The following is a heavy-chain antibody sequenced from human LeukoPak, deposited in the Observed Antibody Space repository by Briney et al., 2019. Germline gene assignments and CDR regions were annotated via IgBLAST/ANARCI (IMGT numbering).Heavy chain of an antibody. D-gene: IGHD3-22*01. Sequence: PGGSLRLSCAASGFTFSSYGMHWVRQAPGKGLEWVAFIRYDGSNKYYADSVKGRFTISRDNSKNTLYLQMNSLRAEDTAVYYCASSCDSSGYYYLDAFDIWGQGTMVTVSS. V-gene: IGHV3-30*02. CDR2: IRYDGSNK. CDR1: GFTFSSYG. J-gene: IGHJ3*02. CDR3: ASSCDSSGYYYLDAFDI.